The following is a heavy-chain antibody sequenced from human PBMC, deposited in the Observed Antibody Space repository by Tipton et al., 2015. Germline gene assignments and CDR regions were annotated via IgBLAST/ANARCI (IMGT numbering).Heavy chain of an antibody. CDR2: IYYTGST. J-gene: IGHJ3*01. CDR3: AGPTDAFDV. V-gene: IGHV4-4*02. Sequence: TLSLTCSVSGDSISSSNWWSWVRQPPGKGLEWIGNIYYTGSTFYNPSLKSRVTISVDTSKNQFSLKRSSVTAADTAVYYCAGPTDAFDVWGQGTMVTVSS. CDR1: GDSISSSNW.